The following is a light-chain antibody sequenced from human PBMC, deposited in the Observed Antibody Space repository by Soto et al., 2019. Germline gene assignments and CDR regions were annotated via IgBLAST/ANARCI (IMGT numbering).Light chain of an antibody. J-gene: IGKJ5*01. V-gene: IGKV1-5*03. CDR1: QSVSSW. CDR3: QQYNSYSIT. CDR2: KAS. Sequence: DIQMTQSPSTLSASVGDRVTITSRARQSVSSWLAWYQQKPGKAPKLLIYKASSLGCGVPSRFSWSGSGTEFTLTISSLQPDDFATYYCQQYNSYSITFGQGTRLE.